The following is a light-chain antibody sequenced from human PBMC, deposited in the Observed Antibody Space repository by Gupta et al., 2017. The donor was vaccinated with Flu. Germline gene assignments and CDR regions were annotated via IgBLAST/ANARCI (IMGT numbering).Light chain of an antibody. CDR3: AAWDDGLNGVL. V-gene: IGLV1-44*01. Sequence: SVLTQPPSASGTPGQRVTISCSGNSSNIGSNTVNWYQQLPGTAPKLLIYSNDQRPSGVSDRFSASKSATSASRAISGLQSEDEADYHCAAWDDGLNGVLFGGGTKVTVL. CDR1: SSNIGSNT. J-gene: IGLJ2*01. CDR2: SND.